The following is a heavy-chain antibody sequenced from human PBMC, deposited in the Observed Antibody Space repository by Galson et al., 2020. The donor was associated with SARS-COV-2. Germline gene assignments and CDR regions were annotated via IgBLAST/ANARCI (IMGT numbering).Heavy chain of an antibody. V-gene: IGHV3-23*01. Sequence: TGGSLRLSCAASGFTFSTYAMSWVRQAPGKGLEWVAEISGGSQSTSYADSVKGRFTISRDNSKNTLYLQMNSLRAEDTAIYYCAKDLVEWLAPHYFDYWGQGTLVTGSS. CDR1: GFTFSTYA. J-gene: IGHJ4*02. CDR2: ISGGSQST. D-gene: IGHD6-19*01. CDR3: AKDLVEWLAPHYFDY.